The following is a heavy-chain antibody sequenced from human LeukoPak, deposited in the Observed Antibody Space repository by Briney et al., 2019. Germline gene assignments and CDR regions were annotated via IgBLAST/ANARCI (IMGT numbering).Heavy chain of an antibody. CDR3: ARDSGGSYYSAFDI. D-gene: IGHD1-26*01. CDR2: IHYSGST. V-gene: IGHV4-31*03. J-gene: IGHJ3*02. Sequence: PSQTLSLTCTVSGGSISSGGYYWSWIRQHPGKGLEWIGYIHYSGSTYYNPSLKSRVTISVDTSKNQFSLKLGSVTAADTAVYYCARDSGGSYYSAFDIWGQGTMVTVSS. CDR1: GGSISSGGYY.